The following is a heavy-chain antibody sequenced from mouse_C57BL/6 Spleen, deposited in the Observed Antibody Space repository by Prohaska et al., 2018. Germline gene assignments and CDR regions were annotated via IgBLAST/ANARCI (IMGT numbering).Heavy chain of an antibody. Sequence: EVQLQQSGPELVKPGASVKISCKASGYTFTDYYMNWVKQSHGKSLEWIGDINPNNGGTSYNQKFKGKDTLTVDKSSSTAYMELRSLTSEDSAVYYCARGTPWFAYWGQGTLVTVSA. J-gene: IGHJ3*01. CDR2: INPNNGGT. CDR3: ARGTPWFAY. CDR1: GYTFTDYY. V-gene: IGHV1-26*01. D-gene: IGHD2-14*01.